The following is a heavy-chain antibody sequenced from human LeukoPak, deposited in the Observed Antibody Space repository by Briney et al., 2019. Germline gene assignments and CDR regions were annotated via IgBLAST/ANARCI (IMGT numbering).Heavy chain of an antibody. CDR3: ARDIPPAQLRFLEWSMEKVMDV. CDR1: GGSISSYY. V-gene: IGHV4-4*07. J-gene: IGHJ6*03. CDR2: IYTSGST. Sequence: SETLSLTCTVSGGSISSYYWSWIRQPAGKGLEWIGRIYTSGSTNYNPSLTSRVTMSVDTSKNQFSLKLSSVTAADTAVYYCARDIPPAQLRFLEWSMEKVMDVWGKGTTVTVSS. D-gene: IGHD3-3*01.